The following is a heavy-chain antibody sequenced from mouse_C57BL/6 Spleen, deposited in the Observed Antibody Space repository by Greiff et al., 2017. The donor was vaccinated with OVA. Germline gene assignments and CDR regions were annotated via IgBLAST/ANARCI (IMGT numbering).Heavy chain of an antibody. J-gene: IGHJ4*01. CDR3: AREGNYEAMDY. V-gene: IGHV3-6*01. CDR2: ISYDGSN. CDR1: GYSITSGYY. D-gene: IGHD2-1*01. Sequence: LMESGPGLVKPSQSLSLTCSVTGYSITSGYYWNWIRQFPGNKLEWMGYISYDGSNNYNPSLKNRISITRDTSKNQFFLKLNSVTTEDTATYYCAREGNYEAMDYWGQGTSVTVSS.